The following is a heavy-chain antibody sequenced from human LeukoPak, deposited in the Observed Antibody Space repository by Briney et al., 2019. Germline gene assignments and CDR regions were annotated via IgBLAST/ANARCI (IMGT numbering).Heavy chain of an antibody. Sequence: SETLSLTCTVSGGSISSYYWSWIRQPPGKGLEWIGYIYYSGSTNYNPSLKSRVTISVDTSKNQFSLKLSSVIAADTAVYYCASGEYYFDYWGQGTLVTVSS. CDR1: GGSISSYY. CDR3: ASGEYYFDY. CDR2: IYYSGST. D-gene: IGHD2/OR15-2a*01. V-gene: IGHV4-59*01. J-gene: IGHJ4*02.